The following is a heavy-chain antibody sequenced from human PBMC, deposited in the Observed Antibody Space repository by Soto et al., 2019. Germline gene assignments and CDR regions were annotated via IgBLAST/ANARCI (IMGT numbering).Heavy chain of an antibody. Sequence: PGGSLRLSCAASGFTFGSYAMNWVRQAPGKGLEWVSYISSSSSTIYYADSVKGRFTISRDNAKNSLYLQMNSLRDEDTAVYYCARGNNYYILTGYYFFFWFDYWGQGPLVTVSS. CDR3: ARGNNYYILTGYYFFFWFDY. D-gene: IGHD3-9*01. CDR1: GFTFGSYA. V-gene: IGHV3-48*02. J-gene: IGHJ4*02. CDR2: ISSSSSTI.